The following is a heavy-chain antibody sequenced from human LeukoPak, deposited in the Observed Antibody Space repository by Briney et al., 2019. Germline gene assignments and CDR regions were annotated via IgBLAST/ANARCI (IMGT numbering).Heavy chain of an antibody. V-gene: IGHV4-34*01. CDR2: INHSGST. Sequence: SETLSLTCAVYGGSFSGYYWSWLRQPPGKGLEWIGEINHSGSTNYNPSLKSRVTISVDTSKNQFSLKLSSVTAADTAVYYCARRRTRAYMDVWGKGTTVTVSS. J-gene: IGHJ6*03. CDR1: GGSFSGYY. CDR3: ARRRTRAYMDV.